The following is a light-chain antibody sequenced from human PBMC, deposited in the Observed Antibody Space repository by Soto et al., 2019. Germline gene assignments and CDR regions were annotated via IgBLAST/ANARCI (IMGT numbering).Light chain of an antibody. CDR3: AAWDDNPSGRYV. Sequence: QSVLTQPPSASGTPGQSITISCSGSSSNIGSNTVNWYQQLPGTAPKLLIFGNSQRPSGVPDRFSGSKSGTSASLAISGLQSDDEADYYCAAWDDNPSGRYVFGAGTKVTVL. J-gene: IGLJ1*01. CDR1: SSNIGSNT. V-gene: IGLV1-44*01. CDR2: GNS.